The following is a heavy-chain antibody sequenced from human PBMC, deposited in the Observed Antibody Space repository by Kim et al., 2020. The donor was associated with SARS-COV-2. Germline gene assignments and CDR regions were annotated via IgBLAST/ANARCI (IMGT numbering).Heavy chain of an antibody. CDR3: ARSFVGLGRYFDY. CDR2: IIPIFGTA. V-gene: IGHV1-69*13. D-gene: IGHD6-19*01. Sequence: SVKVSCKASGGTFSSYAISWVRQAPGQGLEWMGGIIPIFGTANYAQKFQGRVTITADESTSTAYMELSSLRSEDTAVYYCARSFVGLGRYFDYWGQGTLVTVSS. CDR1: GGTFSSYA. J-gene: IGHJ4*02.